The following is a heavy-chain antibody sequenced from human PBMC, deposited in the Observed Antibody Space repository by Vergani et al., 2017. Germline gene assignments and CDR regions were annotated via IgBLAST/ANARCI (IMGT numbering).Heavy chain of an antibody. V-gene: IGHV3-21*01. J-gene: IGHJ4*02. CDR1: GFTFSSYS. Sequence: VQLVESGGGVVQPGRSLRLSCAASGFTFSSYSMNWVRQAPGKGLEWVSSISSSSSYIYYADSVKGRFTISRDNAKNSLYLQMNSLRAEDTAVYYCARDGSGIFFYWGQGTLVTVSS. D-gene: IGHD3-10*01. CDR3: ARDGSGIFFY. CDR2: ISSSSSYI.